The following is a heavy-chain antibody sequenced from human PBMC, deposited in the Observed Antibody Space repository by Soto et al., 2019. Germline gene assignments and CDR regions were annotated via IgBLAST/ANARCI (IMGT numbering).Heavy chain of an antibody. D-gene: IGHD3-22*01. J-gene: IGHJ4*02. V-gene: IGHV3-21*01. CDR1: GFTFSSYS. Sequence: PGGSLRLSCAASGFTFSSYSMNWVRQAPGKGLEWVSSISSSSSYIYYADSVKGRFTISRDNAKNSLYLQMNSLRAEDTAVYYCAIHPPYYYDSSGPIGLDYWGQGTPVTVSS. CDR2: ISSSSSYI. CDR3: AIHPPYYYDSSGPIGLDY.